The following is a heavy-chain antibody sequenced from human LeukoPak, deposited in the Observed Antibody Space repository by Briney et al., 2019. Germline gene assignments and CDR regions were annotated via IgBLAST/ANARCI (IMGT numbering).Heavy chain of an antibody. V-gene: IGHV4-34*01. J-gene: IGHJ5*02. D-gene: IGHD6-19*01. CDR1: GGSFSSHY. CDR2: INPRGST. CDR3: ARDSSAFAGWFDP. Sequence: SETLSLTCGVSGGSFSSHYWTWIRQPPGKGLEWIGEINPRGSTNYNPSLESRVTVSADTSRNQFSLKLTSVTAADTAVYYCARDSSAFAGWFDPWGQGTLVTVSS.